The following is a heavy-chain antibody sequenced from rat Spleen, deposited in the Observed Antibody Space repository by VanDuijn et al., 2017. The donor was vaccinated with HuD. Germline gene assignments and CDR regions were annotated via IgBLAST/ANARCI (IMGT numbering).Heavy chain of an antibody. V-gene: IGHV2S63*01. CDR3: ARNYYDGTYYYFDY. D-gene: IGHD1-12*02. J-gene: IGHJ2*01. Sequence: VQLKESGPGLVQPSQTLSLTCTVSGFSLTDYSVHWVRQPQGKGLEWMGVMWSGGSTAYNSALKSRLSISRDTSKSQVFLKMSSLQTEDTATYYCARNYYDGTYYYFDYWGQGVMVTVSS. CDR1: GFSLTDYS. CDR2: MWSGGST.